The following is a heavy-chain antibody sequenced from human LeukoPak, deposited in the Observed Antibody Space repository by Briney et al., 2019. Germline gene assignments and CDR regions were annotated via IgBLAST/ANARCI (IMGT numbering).Heavy chain of an antibody. CDR2: ISSSSYI. CDR1: GFTFSSYS. V-gene: IGHV3-21*01. CDR3: ARDGYSSENDY. D-gene: IGHD6-25*01. Sequence: GGSLRLSCAASGFTFSSYSMNWVRQAPGKGLEWVSSISSSSYIYYADSVKGRFTISRDNAKNSLYLQMNSLRAEDTAVYYCARDGYSSENDYWGQGTLVTVSS. J-gene: IGHJ4*02.